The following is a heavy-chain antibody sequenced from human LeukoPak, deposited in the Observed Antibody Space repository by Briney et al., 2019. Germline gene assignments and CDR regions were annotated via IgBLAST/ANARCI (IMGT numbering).Heavy chain of an antibody. J-gene: IGHJ6*03. CDR1: GFTFSSYG. Sequence: PGGSLRLSCAASGFTFSSYGMHWVRQAPGKGLEWVAVIWYDGSNKYYADSVKGRFTISRDNSKNTLYLQMNSLRAEDTAVYYCAKGTGFYYYYMDVWGKGTTVTVS. V-gene: IGHV3-33*06. D-gene: IGHD3-9*01. CDR2: IWYDGSNK. CDR3: AKGTGFYYYYMDV.